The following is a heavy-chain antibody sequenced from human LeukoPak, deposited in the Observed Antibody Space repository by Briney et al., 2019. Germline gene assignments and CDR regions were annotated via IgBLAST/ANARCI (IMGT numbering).Heavy chain of an antibody. CDR3: AKGSGSYYNAFDFDY. CDR1: GFTFSSYG. CDR2: ISYDGSNK. J-gene: IGHJ4*02. D-gene: IGHD3-10*01. V-gene: IGHV3-30*18. Sequence: GRSLRLSCAASGFTFSSYGMHWVRQAPGKGLEWVAVISYDGSNKYYADSVKGRFTISRDNSKNTLYLQMNSLRAEDTAVYYCAKGSGSYYNAFDFDYWGQGTLVTVSS.